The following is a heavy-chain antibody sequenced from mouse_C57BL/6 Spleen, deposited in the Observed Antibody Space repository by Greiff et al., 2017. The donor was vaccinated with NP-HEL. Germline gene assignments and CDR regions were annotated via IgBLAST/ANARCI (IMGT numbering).Heavy chain of an antibody. Sequence: VQLQQPGAELVRPGTSVKLSCKASGYTFTSYWMHWVKQRPGQGLEWIGVIDPSDSYTNYNQKFKGKATLTVDTSSSTAYMQLSSLTSEDSAVYYCARWDYYGSSYFFAYWGQGTLVTVSA. J-gene: IGHJ3*01. CDR1: GYTFTSYW. D-gene: IGHD1-1*01. V-gene: IGHV1-59*01. CDR3: ARWDYYGSSYFFAY. CDR2: IDPSDSYT.